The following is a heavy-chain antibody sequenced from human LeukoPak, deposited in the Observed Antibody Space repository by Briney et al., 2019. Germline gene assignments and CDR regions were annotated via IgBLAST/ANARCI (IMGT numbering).Heavy chain of an antibody. CDR3: ARDFEYSSPDDY. Sequence: ASVKVSCKASGYTFTGYYMHWVRQAPGQGLEWMGWINPNSGGTNYAQKFQGRVTMTRDTSISTAYMELSRLRSDDTAVYYCARDFEYSSPDDYWGQGTLVTVSS. V-gene: IGHV1-2*02. CDR2: INPNSGGT. D-gene: IGHD6-6*01. CDR1: GYTFTGYY. J-gene: IGHJ4*02.